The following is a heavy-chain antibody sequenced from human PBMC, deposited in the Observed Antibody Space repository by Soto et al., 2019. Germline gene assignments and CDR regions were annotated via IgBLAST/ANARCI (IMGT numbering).Heavy chain of an antibody. V-gene: IGHV3-23*01. CDR3: AEWARYCSGADCRA. J-gene: IGHJ5*02. CDR2: INGSGTII. D-gene: IGHD2-15*01. Sequence: EVQLLESGGGLVQPGGSLRLSCAASGFPFSSRAMSWVRQAPGKGLEWVSAINGSGTIIYYADSVKGRFTISRDTSKTTHYSLMHSLRAEDTAVSYGAEWARYCSGADCRAWGQGTLVTVSS. CDR1: GFPFSSRA.